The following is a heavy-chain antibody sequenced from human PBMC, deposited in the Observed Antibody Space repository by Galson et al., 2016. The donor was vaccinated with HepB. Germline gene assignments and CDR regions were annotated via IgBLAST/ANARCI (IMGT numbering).Heavy chain of an antibody. V-gene: IGHV1-2*04. J-gene: IGHJ4*02. CDR3: ARSSGSYDQPVDY. Sequence: SVKVSCKASGYTFTDYYIHWVRQAPGQGLEWMGRVNPKTGGTNSAQKFQGWVTMSRDTSIITAYMEPSRLRSDDTAVYYWARSSGSYDQPVDYWGQGTLLTVSP. D-gene: IGHD3-22*01. CDR2: VNPKTGGT. CDR1: GYTFTDYY.